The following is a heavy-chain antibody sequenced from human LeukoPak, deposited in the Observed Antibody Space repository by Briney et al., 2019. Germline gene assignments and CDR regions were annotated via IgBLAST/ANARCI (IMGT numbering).Heavy chain of an antibody. D-gene: IGHD3-10*01. CDR3: ARAYYYDSGNYYNPTSSFDY. V-gene: IGHV3-7*04. Sequence: GGSLRLPCAASGFTFSNYWMSWVRQSPGKGLEWVANIKEDGSEKYYVDSVKGRFTISRDNAKNSLSLQLNSLRAEDTAVYYCARAYYYDSGNYYNPTSSFDYWGQGTLVTVSS. CDR1: GFTFSNYW. CDR2: IKEDGSEK. J-gene: IGHJ4*02.